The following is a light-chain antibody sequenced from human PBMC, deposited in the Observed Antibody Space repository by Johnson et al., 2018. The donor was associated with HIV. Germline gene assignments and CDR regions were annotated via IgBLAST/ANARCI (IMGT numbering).Light chain of an antibody. J-gene: IGLJ1*01. V-gene: IGLV1-51*01. CDR3: GTWDGSLSAGAV. CDR1: SSNVGSSF. CDR2: DNN. Sequence: QSVLTQPPSVSAAPGQTVTISCSGSSSNVGSSFVSWYRQVPGTAPKLLIYDNNKRPSGIPGRFSGSKSGPSATLGITGLQTGDEAEYYCGTWDGSLSAGAVFGTGTKVTVL.